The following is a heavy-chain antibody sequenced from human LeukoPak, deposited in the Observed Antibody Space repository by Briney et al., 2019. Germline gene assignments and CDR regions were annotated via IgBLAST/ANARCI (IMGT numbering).Heavy chain of an antibody. V-gene: IGHV3-21*01. D-gene: IGHD3-22*01. CDR3: ASDADYYDSSGYYPLDYFDY. CDR1: GFTFSSYS. Sequence: GGSLRLSCAASGFTFSSYSMSWVRQAPGKGLEWVSSISSSSSYIYYADSVKGRFTISRDNAKNSLYLQMNSLRAEDTAVYYCASDADYYDSSGYYPLDYFDYWGQGTLVTVSS. J-gene: IGHJ4*02. CDR2: ISSSSSYI.